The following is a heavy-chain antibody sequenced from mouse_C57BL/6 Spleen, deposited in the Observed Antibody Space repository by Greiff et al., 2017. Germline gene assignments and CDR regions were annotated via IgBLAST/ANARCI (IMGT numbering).Heavy chain of an antibody. Sequence: QVQLQQPGAELVKPGASVKMSCKASGYTFTSYWITWVKQRPGQGLEWIGDIYPGSGSTNYNEKFKSKATLTVDTSSSAAYMQLSSLTSEDSAVYYSARLRYYGSRVLYFDVWGTGTTVTVSS. D-gene: IGHD1-1*01. CDR1: GYTFTSYW. CDR2: IYPGSGST. J-gene: IGHJ1*03. CDR3: ARLRYYGSRVLYFDV. V-gene: IGHV1-55*01.